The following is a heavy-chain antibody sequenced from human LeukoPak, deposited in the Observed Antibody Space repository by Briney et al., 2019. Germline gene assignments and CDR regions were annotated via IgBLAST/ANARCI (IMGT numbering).Heavy chain of an antibody. CDR2: VSPDGSST. CDR3: ARGCYGEYVCLDN. D-gene: IGHD4-17*01. V-gene: IGHV3-74*01. CDR1: GFTFSSYW. Sequence: GGSLRLSCAASGFTFSSYWMHWVRQAPGKGLVWVSRVSPDGSSTNYADSVRGRFTISRDNAKNTLYLQMRSLTAEDTAVYYCARGCYGEYVCLDNWGQGALVTVSS. J-gene: IGHJ4*02.